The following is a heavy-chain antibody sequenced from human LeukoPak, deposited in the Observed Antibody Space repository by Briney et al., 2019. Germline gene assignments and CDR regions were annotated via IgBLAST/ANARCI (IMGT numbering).Heavy chain of an antibody. J-gene: IGHJ5*02. CDR2: ISTSGSTI. CDR3: VRAGQQLKNNWFDP. CDR1: GFTFSDYY. D-gene: IGHD1-1*01. Sequence: PGGSLRLSCAASGFTFSDYYMSWIRQAPGKGLEWVSYISTSGSTIYYADSVKGRFTISRDNAKNSLYLQMNSLRAEDTAVYYCVRAGQQLKNNWFDPWGQGTLVTVSS. V-gene: IGHV3-11*04.